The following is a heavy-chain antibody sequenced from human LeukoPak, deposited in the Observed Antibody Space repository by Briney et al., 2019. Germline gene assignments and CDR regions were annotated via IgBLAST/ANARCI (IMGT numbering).Heavy chain of an antibody. J-gene: IGHJ5*02. V-gene: IGHV5-10-1*01. Sequence: GASLKISCKGSGYTFISNWITWVRQMPGKGLEWMGRIDPSDSYTNYSPSFQGHVAISADKSTSTAYLQWSSLKASDTAMYYCASRATVPPYNWFDPWGQGTLVTVSS. CDR1: GYTFISNW. CDR2: IDPSDSYT. CDR3: ASRATVPPYNWFDP. D-gene: IGHD4-17*01.